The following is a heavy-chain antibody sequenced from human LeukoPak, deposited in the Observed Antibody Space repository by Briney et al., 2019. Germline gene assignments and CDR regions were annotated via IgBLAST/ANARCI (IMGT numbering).Heavy chain of an antibody. CDR1: GYTFTGYY. V-gene: IGHV1-18*04. CDR2: ISAYNGNT. D-gene: IGHD1-1*01. CDR3: ARDLGELEWSYYFDY. J-gene: IGHJ4*02. Sequence: GASVKVSCKASGYTFTGYYMHWVRQAPGQGLEWMGWISAYNGNTNYAQKLQGRVTMTTDTSTSTAYMELRSLRSDDTAVYYCARDLGELEWSYYFDYWGQGTLVTVSS.